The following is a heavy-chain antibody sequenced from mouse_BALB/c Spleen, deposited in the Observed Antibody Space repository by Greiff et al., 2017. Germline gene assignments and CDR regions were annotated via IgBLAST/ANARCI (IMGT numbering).Heavy chain of an antibody. CDR3: ARTGGNYWFAY. J-gene: IGHJ3*01. CDR2: ILPGSGST. D-gene: IGHD2-1*01. V-gene: IGHV1-9*01. CDR1: GYTFSSYW. Sequence: QVQLQQSGAELMKPGASVKLSCKATGYTFSSYWIAWVKQRPGHGLEWIGEILPGSGSTNYNEKFKGKATFTADTSSNTAYMQLSSLTSEDSAVYYCARTGGNYWFAYWGQGTLVTVSA.